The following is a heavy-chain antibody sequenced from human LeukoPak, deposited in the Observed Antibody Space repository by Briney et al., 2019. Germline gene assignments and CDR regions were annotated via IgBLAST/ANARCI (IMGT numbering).Heavy chain of an antibody. V-gene: IGHV4-31*03. CDR2: IYYSGST. CDR1: GGSISSGGYY. Sequence: PSETLSLTCTVSGGSISSGGYYWSWIRQHPGKGLEWIGYIYYSGSTYYNPSLKSRVTISVDTSKNQFSLKLSSVTAADTAVYYCARVYSSGSNWFDPWGQGTLVTVSS. D-gene: IGHD6-19*01. CDR3: ARVYSSGSNWFDP. J-gene: IGHJ5*02.